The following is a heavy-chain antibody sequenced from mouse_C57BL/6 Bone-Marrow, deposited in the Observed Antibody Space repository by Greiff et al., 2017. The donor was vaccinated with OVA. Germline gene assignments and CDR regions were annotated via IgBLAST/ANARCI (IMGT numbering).Heavy chain of an antibody. Sequence: VKLMESGAELVKPGASVKLSCKASGYTFTEYTIHWVKQRSGQGLEWIGWFYPGSGSIKYNEKFKDKATLTADKSSSTVYMELSRLTSEDSAVYFCARHGGITTVVATDWYFDVWGTGTTVTVSS. CDR1: GYTFTEYT. D-gene: IGHD1-1*01. J-gene: IGHJ1*03. V-gene: IGHV1-62-2*01. CDR2: FYPGSGSI. CDR3: ARHGGITTVVATDWYFDV.